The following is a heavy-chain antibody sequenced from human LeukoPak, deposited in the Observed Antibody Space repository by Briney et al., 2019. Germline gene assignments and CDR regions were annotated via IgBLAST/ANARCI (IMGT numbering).Heavy chain of an antibody. Sequence: PSETLSLTCTVSGGSINDYHWTWIRQPPGKGLEYIGYVYNNGRTFYNPSLKSRVTMSADTSEKQFPLILTSVTAADTAVYYCAGGAGGYRFDPWGQGTLVTVSS. CDR2: VYNNGRT. J-gene: IGHJ5*02. CDR1: GGSINDYH. CDR3: AGGAGGYRFDP. V-gene: IGHV4-59*01. D-gene: IGHD1-1*01.